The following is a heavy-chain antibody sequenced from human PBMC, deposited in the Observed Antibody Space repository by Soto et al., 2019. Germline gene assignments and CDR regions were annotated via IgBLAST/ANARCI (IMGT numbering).Heavy chain of an antibody. D-gene: IGHD3-9*01. J-gene: IGHJ4*02. V-gene: IGHV3-48*01. CDR3: ARDLDWAFDY. CDR1: GFTFTTYS. Sequence: EVRLVESGGGLVQPGGSLRLSCAASGFTFTTYSMNWVRQAPGKGLEWLSLINSGGRAIDYEDSVKGRFTISRDDAKNSLYLQMSSLRAEDTAVYYCARDLDWAFDYWGQGTLVTVSS. CDR2: INSGGRAI.